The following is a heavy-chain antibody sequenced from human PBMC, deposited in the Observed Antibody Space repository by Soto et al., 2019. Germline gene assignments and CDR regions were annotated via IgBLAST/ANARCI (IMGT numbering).Heavy chain of an antibody. CDR3: ASIPIAAAEGFDY. V-gene: IGHV4-39*01. D-gene: IGHD6-13*01. Sequence: QLQLQESGPGLVKPSETLSLTCTVSGGSISSSSYYWGWIRQPPGKGLEWIGSIYYSGSTYYNPSLKSRVTLSVDTSKNQFSLKLSSVTAADTAVYYCASIPIAAAEGFDYWGQGTLVTVSS. CDR2: IYYSGST. J-gene: IGHJ4*02. CDR1: GGSISSSSYY.